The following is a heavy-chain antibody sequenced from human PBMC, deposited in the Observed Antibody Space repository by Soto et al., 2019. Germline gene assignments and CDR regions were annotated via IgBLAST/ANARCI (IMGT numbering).Heavy chain of an antibody. V-gene: IGHV1-8*01. D-gene: IGHD2-21*01. CDR1: GYTFTSYD. J-gene: IGHJ6*02. CDR3: AIAIPPYYYYGMDV. CDR2: MNPNSGNT. Sequence: QVQLVQSGAEVKKPGASVKVSCKASGYTFTSYDINWVRQATGQGLEWMGWMNPNSGNTGYAQKFQGRVTMTRNTXXSTAYMELSSLRSEDTAVYYCAIAIPPYYYYGMDVWGQGTTVTVSS.